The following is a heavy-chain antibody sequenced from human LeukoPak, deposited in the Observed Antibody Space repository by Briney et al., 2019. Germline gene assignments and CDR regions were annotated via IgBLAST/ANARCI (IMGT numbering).Heavy chain of an antibody. CDR1: GFTVSSKD. D-gene: IGHD3-9*01. CDR2: IYSGGST. J-gene: IGHJ6*02. CDR3: ARDVDYYDILTGYYQHFGMDV. Sequence: GGSLRLSCAASGFTVSSKDMSWVRQAPGKGLEWVSVIYSGGSTYYADSVKGRFTISRDNSKNTLSLQMNSLRAEDTAVYYCARDVDYYDILTGYYQHFGMDVWGQGTTVTVSS. V-gene: IGHV3-53*01.